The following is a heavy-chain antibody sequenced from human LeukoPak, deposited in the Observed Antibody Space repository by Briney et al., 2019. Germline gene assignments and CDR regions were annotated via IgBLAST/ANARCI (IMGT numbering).Heavy chain of an antibody. J-gene: IGHJ2*01. CDR2: IRYDGSNK. CDR3: AKDRSPDDYGALRRYFDL. D-gene: IGHD4-17*01. CDR1: GFTFSSYG. V-gene: IGHV3-30*02. Sequence: GGSLRLSCAASGFTFSSYGMHWVRQAPGKGLEWVAFIRYDGSNKYYADSVKGRFTISRDNSKNTLYLQMNSLRAEDSVTYYCAKDRSPDDYGALRRYFDLWGRGTLVTVTS.